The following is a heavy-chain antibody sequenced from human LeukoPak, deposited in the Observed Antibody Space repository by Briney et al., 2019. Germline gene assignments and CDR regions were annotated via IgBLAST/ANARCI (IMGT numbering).Heavy chain of an antibody. Sequence: SETLSLTCTVSGGSISSSSYYWSWIRQPAGKGLEWIGRIYTSGSTNYNPSLKSRVTMSVDTSKNQFSLKLSSVTAADTAVYYCAREGYGDYVAWFDPWGQGTLVTVSS. CDR2: IYTSGST. CDR3: AREGYGDYVAWFDP. J-gene: IGHJ5*02. V-gene: IGHV4-61*02. D-gene: IGHD4-17*01. CDR1: GGSISSSSYY.